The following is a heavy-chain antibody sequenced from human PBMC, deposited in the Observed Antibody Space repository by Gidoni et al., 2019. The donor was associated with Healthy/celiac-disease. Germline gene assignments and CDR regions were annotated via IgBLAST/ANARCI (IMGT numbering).Heavy chain of an antibody. D-gene: IGHD3-16*01. J-gene: IGHJ4*02. CDR1: GFTVSSYS. V-gene: IGHV3-21*01. Sequence: EVQLVESGGGLVRPGGSLRPSCAASGFTVSSYSMNWVRQAPGKGLEWVSSISSSSSYIYYADSVKGRFTISRDNAKNSLYLQMNSLRAEDTAVYYCARTERGIINTFDYWGQGTLVTVSS. CDR3: ARTERGIINTFDY. CDR2: ISSSSSYI.